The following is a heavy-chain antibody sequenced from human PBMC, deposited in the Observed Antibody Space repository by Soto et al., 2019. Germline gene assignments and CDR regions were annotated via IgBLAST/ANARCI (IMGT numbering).Heavy chain of an antibody. V-gene: IGHV1-69*02. D-gene: IGHD3-3*01. Sequence: GASVKVSCKASGGTFSSYTISWVRQAPGQGLEWMGRIIPILGIANYAQKFQGRVTITADESTSTAYMELSSLRSEDTAVYYCARALEGNNRDLFDYWGQGTLVTVSS. CDR2: IIPILGIA. CDR1: GGTFSSYT. J-gene: IGHJ4*02. CDR3: ARALEGNNRDLFDY.